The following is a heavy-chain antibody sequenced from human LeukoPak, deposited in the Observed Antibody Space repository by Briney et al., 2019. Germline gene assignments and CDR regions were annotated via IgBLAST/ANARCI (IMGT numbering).Heavy chain of an antibody. D-gene: IGHD5/OR15-5a*01. CDR3: ARQVSDYYYYYIDV. J-gene: IGHJ6*03. CDR1: GGSISSTAYY. Sequence: SETLSLTCTVSGGSISSTAYYWDWIRQPPGKGLEWIGSIYYSETTYYNSSLKSRVTISLNTSKNQFSLMLTSVTAADTAVYYCARQVSDYYYYYIDVWGKGATVTVSS. CDR2: IYYSETT. V-gene: IGHV4-39*01.